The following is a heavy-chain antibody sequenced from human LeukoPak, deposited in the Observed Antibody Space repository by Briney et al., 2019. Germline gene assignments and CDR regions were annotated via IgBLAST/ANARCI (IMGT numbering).Heavy chain of an antibody. Sequence: SVKVSCKAPGGTFSSYAISWVRQAPGQGLEWMGGIIPIFGTANYAQKFQGRVTITADKSTSTAYMELSSLRSEDTAVYYCASGPYYYYGMDVWGKGTTVTVSS. J-gene: IGHJ6*04. V-gene: IGHV1-69*06. CDR2: IIPIFGTA. CDR1: GGTFSSYA. CDR3: ASGPYYYYGMDV.